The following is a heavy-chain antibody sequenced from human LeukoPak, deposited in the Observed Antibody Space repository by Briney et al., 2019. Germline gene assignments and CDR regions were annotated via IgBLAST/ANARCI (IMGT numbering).Heavy chain of an antibody. CDR1: GYIFSNYW. CDR3: AIPPGYCGNDCSFDH. V-gene: IGHV5-51*01. CDR2: IYPGGYET. Sequence: GGALKISCEGSGYIFSNYWIGWGRRMPGKGLEGMGIIYPGGYETRYSPSFQGLVTISVDKSISTAYLQWSSLKASDTAMYYCAIPPGYCGNDCSFDHWGQGTLVTVSS. J-gene: IGHJ4*02. D-gene: IGHD2-21*02.